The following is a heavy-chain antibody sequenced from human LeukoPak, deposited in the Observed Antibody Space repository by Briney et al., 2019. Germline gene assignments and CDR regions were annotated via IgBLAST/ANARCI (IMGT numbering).Heavy chain of an antibody. J-gene: IGHJ4*02. CDR1: GGSISSSSYY. V-gene: IGHV4-61*01. Sequence: MPSETLSLTCTVSGGSISSSSYYWVWIRQPPGKGLEWIGYIYYSGSTNYNPSLKSRVTISVDTSKNQFSLKLSSVTAADTAVYYCARDGGYSYGIPLWGQGTLVTVSS. D-gene: IGHD5-18*01. CDR3: ARDGGYSYGIPL. CDR2: IYYSGST.